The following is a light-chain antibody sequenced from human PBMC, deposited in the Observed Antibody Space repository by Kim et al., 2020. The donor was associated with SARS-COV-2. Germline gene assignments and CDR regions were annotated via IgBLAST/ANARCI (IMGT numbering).Light chain of an antibody. CDR2: GAS. Sequence: RGERGTRSCRGSQAVSGSHLGWYQQRRGESPRLLIYGASKRASGVEDRFSGSGSGTDFTLTINRLEPEDFAVYFCQHYGWSPRTFGQGTKVDIK. CDR3: QHYGWSPRT. V-gene: IGKV3-20*01. CDR1: QAVSGSH. J-gene: IGKJ1*01.